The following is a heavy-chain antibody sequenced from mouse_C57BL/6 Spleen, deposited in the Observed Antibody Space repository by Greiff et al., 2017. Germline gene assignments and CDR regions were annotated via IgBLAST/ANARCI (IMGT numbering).Heavy chain of an antibody. CDR1: GYTFTDYY. J-gene: IGHJ3*01. D-gene: IGHD1-1*01. CDR3: ARSYYDEGTCFAY. Sequence: VQLQQSGPELVKPGASVKISCKASGYTFTDYYMNWVKQSHGKSLEWIGDINPNNGGTSYNQKFKGKATLTVDKSSSTAYMVLRSLTSADSAVYYCARSYYDEGTCFAYWGQGTLVTVSA. CDR2: INPNNGGT. V-gene: IGHV1-26*01.